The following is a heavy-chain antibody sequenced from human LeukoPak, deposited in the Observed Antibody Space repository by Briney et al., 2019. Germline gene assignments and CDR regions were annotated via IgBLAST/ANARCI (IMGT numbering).Heavy chain of an antibody. V-gene: IGHV3-30-3*01. Sequence: GGSLRLSCAASGFTFSSYAMQWVRQAPGKGVEWVAVISYDGSNKYYADSVKGRFTISRDNSKNTLYLQMNSLRAEDTAVYYCARDRFGAFDYWGQGTLVTVSS. CDR3: ARDRFGAFDY. J-gene: IGHJ4*02. D-gene: IGHD3-10*01. CDR1: GFTFSSYA. CDR2: ISYDGSNK.